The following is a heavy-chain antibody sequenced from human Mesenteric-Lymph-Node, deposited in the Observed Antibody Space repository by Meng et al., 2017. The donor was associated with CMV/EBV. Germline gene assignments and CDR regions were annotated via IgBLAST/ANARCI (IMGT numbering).Heavy chain of an antibody. CDR3: ARLRIAGRWFDP. D-gene: IGHD1-26*01. J-gene: IGHJ5*02. CDR2: INHSGST. Sequence: GSLRLSCAVYGGSFSDYYWSWIRQPPGKGLEWIGEINHSGSTNYNPSLKSRVTISVDTSKNQFSLKLSSVTAADTAVYYCARLRIAGRWFDPWGQGTLVTVSS. CDR1: GGSFSDYY. V-gene: IGHV4-34*01.